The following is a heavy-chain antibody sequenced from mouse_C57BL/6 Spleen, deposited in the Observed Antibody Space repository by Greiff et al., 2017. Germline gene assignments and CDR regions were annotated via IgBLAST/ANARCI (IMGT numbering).Heavy chain of an antibody. CDR1: GFNIKDDY. D-gene: IGHD3-2*02. J-gene: IGHJ4*01. CDR3: TTERQLRLGYAMDY. Sequence: EVKLQESGAELVRPGASVKLSCTASGFNIKDDYMHWVKQRPEQGLEWIGWIDPENGDTEYASKFQGKATITADTSSNTAYLQLSSLTSEDTAVYYCTTERQLRLGYAMDYWGQGTSVTVSS. CDR2: IDPENGDT. V-gene: IGHV14-4*01.